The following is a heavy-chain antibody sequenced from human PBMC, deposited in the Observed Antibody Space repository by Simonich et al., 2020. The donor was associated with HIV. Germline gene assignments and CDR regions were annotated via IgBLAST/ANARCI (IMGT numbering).Heavy chain of an antibody. CDR1: GGSFSGYY. J-gene: IGHJ4*02. D-gene: IGHD7-27*01. Sequence: QVQLQQWGAGLLKPSETLSLTCAVYGGSFSGYYWCWIRQPPGKGLEWIGEINHSGSTNYTPSLKSRVTISVDTFKNQFSLKLSSVTAADTAVYYCARHDGLTGEWSFDYWGQGTLVTVSS. CDR2: INHSGST. V-gene: IGHV4-34*01. CDR3: ARHDGLTGEWSFDY.